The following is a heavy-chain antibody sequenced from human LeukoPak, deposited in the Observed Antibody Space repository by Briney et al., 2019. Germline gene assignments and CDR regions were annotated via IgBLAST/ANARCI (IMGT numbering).Heavy chain of an antibody. CDR2: ISSSSSTI. CDR3: ARNPYCSSTSCLSYYYYYMDV. D-gene: IGHD2-2*01. CDR1: GFTFSSYS. Sequence: GGSLRLSCAASGFTFSSYSMNWVRQAPGKGLEWVSYISSSSSTIYYADSVKGRFTISRDNSKNTLYLQMNSLRAEDTAVYYCARNPYCSSTSCLSYYYYYMDVWGKGTTVTVSS. J-gene: IGHJ6*03. V-gene: IGHV3-48*01.